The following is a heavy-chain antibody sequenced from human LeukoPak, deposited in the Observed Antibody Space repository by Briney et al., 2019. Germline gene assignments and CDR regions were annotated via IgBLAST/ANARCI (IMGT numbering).Heavy chain of an antibody. V-gene: IGHV4-34*01. CDR1: GGSVGGYY. CDR2: ISHSGST. Sequence: SETLSLTCAVSGGSVGGYYWSWIRQPPGKGPEWIGKISHSGSTNYNPSLKSRVTISVDTSTNQFSLNLSSVTAADTAVYYCARSANAFDIWGQGTMVTVSS. J-gene: IGHJ3*02. CDR3: ARSANAFDI.